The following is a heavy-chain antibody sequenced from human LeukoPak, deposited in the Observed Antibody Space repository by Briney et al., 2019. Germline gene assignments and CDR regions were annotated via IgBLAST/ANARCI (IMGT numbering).Heavy chain of an antibody. D-gene: IGHD6-13*01. Sequence: GGCLRLSCAASGFTFSSYWMSWVRQAPGKGLEWVANIKQDGSEKYYVDSVKGRFTISRDNAKTSLYLQMNSLRAEDTAVYYCASSTGYSSSWSNWFDPWGQGTLVTVSS. CDR1: GFTFSSYW. J-gene: IGHJ5*02. V-gene: IGHV3-7*01. CDR3: ASSTGYSSSWSNWFDP. CDR2: IKQDGSEK.